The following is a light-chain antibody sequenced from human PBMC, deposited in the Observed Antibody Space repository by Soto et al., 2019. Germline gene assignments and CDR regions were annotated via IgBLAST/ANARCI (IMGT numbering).Light chain of an antibody. V-gene: IGKV1-39*01. J-gene: IGKJ1*01. CDR3: QQSDSTPWT. Sequence: DIQMTQSPSSLSASVGDRVTITCRASQSISNYLNWYQQQPGKAPKLLIYAASSLQSGVPSRFSGSGSGTDFTLTISSLQPEDFATYYCQQSDSTPWTFGQGTKVEIK. CDR2: AAS. CDR1: QSISNY.